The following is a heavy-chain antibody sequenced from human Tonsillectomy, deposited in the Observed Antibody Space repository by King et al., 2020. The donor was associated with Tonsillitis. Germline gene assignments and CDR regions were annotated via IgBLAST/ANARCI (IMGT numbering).Heavy chain of an antibody. CDR1: GFSFSSYG. V-gene: IGHV3-30*18. D-gene: IGHD4-17*01. Sequence: VQLVESGGGVVQPGRSLRLSCTASGFSFSSYGMHWVRQAPGKGLEWVAFISYDGSNEYYADSVKGRFTISRDISKNTLCLQMNSLRAEDTAVYYCAKDRGVTSYYYYGLDVWGQGTTVTVSS. CDR2: ISYDGSNE. CDR3: AKDRGVTSYYYYGLDV. J-gene: IGHJ6*02.